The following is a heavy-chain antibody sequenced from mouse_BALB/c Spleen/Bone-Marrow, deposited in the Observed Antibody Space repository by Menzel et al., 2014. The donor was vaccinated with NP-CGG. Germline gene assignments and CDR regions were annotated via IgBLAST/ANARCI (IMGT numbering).Heavy chain of an antibody. V-gene: IGHV3-6*02. CDR1: GYSITSGYY. CDR3: AKGGNYLMDY. Sequence: EVQLQESGPGLVKPSQSLSLTCSVTGYSITSGYYWNWIRQFPGNKLEWMGYISYDGSNNYNPSLKNRISITRDASKNQFFLKLNSVTTEDTATYYCAKGGNYLMDYWGQGTSVTVSS. CDR2: ISYDGSN. D-gene: IGHD5-5*01. J-gene: IGHJ4*01.